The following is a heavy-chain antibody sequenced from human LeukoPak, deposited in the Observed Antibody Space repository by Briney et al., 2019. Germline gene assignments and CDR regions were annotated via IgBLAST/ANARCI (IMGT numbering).Heavy chain of an antibody. CDR2: ISASGSTR. Sequence: LSLTCTVSGGSISSSSYYWGWIRQPPGKGLGWVSYISASGSTRYYADSVKGRFTISRDIAKNSLFLQLNSLRAEDTAVYYCARGIGSSTWPLALWGQGTLVTVSS. CDR1: GGSISSSSYY. CDR3: ARGIGSSTWPLAL. J-gene: IGHJ4*02. V-gene: IGHV3-11*04. D-gene: IGHD6-13*01.